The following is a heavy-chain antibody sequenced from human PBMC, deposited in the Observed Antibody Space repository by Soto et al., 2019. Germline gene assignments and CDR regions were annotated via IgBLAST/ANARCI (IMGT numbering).Heavy chain of an antibody. CDR2: INHSGGT. CDR1: GGSFSGYY. V-gene: IGHV4-34*01. Sequence: PSETLSLTCAVYGGSFSGYYWSWIRQPPGKGLEWIGEINHSGGTNYNPSLKSRVTISVDTSKNQFSLKLSSVTAADTAVYYCARRGGIAASNWFDPWGQGTLVTVSS. J-gene: IGHJ5*02. CDR3: ARRGGIAASNWFDP. D-gene: IGHD6-13*01.